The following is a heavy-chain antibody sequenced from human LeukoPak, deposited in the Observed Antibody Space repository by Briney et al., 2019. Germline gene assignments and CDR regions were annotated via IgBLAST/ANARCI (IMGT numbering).Heavy chain of an antibody. V-gene: IGHV3-21*01. CDR2: FTSRSGTI. CDR1: GFTFSSYA. Sequence: SGGSPRLSCEGSGFTFSSYAMSWVRQAPGKGLEWVSSFTSRSGTIYYADSVKGRFTISRDNAKNSLFLQMSSLRVEDTAVYYCARESSGIVATDKIDFWGQGILVTVSS. D-gene: IGHD1-1*01. J-gene: IGHJ4*02. CDR3: ARESSGIVATDKIDF.